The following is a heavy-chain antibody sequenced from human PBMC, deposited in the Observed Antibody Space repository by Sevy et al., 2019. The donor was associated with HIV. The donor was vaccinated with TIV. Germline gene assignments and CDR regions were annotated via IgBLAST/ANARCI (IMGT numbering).Heavy chain of an antibody. Sequence: GGSLRLSCTVSGFIFSNFEMNWVRQAPGKGLEWVSNIGSGSSNMNYADSVRGRFTISRDNAKNSLYLQMNSLRAEDTAIYYCARLTYADSPHNYWGQGTQVTVSS. V-gene: IGHV3-48*03. D-gene: IGHD4-17*01. CDR3: ARLTYADSPHNY. CDR2: IGSGSSNM. J-gene: IGHJ4*02. CDR1: GFIFSNFE.